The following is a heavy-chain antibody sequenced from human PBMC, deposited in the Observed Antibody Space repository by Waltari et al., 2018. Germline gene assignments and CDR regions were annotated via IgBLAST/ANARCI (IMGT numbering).Heavy chain of an antibody. J-gene: IGHJ2*01. Sequence: EVQLVESGGGLIQPGGSLRLSCAASGFTVSSNSMSWVRQAPGKGLEWVAVMYSGGSTYYADSVKGRFTISRDNSKNTLYLQMNSLRAEDTAVYYCARAEWEAWYFDLWGRGTLVTVSS. CDR2: MYSGGST. CDR1: GFTVSSNS. D-gene: IGHD1-26*01. V-gene: IGHV3-53*01. CDR3: ARAEWEAWYFDL.